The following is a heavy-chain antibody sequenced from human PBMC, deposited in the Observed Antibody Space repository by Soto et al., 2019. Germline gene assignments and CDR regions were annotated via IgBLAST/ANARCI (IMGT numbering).Heavy chain of an antibody. CDR2: ISAYNGNT. CDR3: ARETYGSGSHDYGMDV. V-gene: IGHV1-18*01. D-gene: IGHD3-10*01. J-gene: IGHJ6*02. Sequence: QVQLVQSGAEVKKPGASVKVSCKASGYTFTSYGISWVRQAPGQGLEWMGWISAYNGNTNYAQKLQGRVTMTTDTSTSTDYMELRSLRSDDTAVYYCARETYGSGSHDYGMDVWGQGTTVTVSS. CDR1: GYTFTSYG.